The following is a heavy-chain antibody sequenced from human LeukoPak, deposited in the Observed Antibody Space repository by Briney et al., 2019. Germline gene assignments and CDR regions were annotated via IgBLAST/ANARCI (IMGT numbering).Heavy chain of an antibody. Sequence: SETLSLTCTVSGGSISSGDYYWSWIRQPPGKGLEWIGYIYYSGSTYYNPSLKSRVTISVDTSKNQFSLKLSSVTAADTAVYYCARGTRMPLGGIDYWGQGTLVTVSS. CDR1: GGSISSGDYY. D-gene: IGHD1-26*01. CDR3: ARGTRMPLGGIDY. J-gene: IGHJ4*02. V-gene: IGHV4-30-4*01. CDR2: IYYSGST.